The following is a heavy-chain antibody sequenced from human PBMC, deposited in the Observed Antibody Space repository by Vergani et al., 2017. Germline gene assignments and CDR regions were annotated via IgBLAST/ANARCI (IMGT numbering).Heavy chain of an antibody. CDR2: ISGSSSYV. J-gene: IGHJ4*02. CDR3: ARGLWDCTHIRCSPPSY. D-gene: IGHD2-8*01. Sequence: EVQVLESGGGLVQPGGSLRLSCAASKFTFSNYAMSWVRQAPGKGLEWVASISGSSSYVFYRDSVEGRFTITRDNAKKSVYLQMNSLRAEDTAMYFCARGLWDCTHIRCSPPSYWGQGTQVTVSS. CDR1: KFTFSNYA. V-gene: IGHV3-21*01.